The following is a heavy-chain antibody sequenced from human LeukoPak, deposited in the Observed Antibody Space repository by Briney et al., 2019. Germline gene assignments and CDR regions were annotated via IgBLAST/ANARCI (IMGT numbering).Heavy chain of an antibody. J-gene: IGHJ3*02. CDR3: ASSLHQWLVHFPHAFDI. CDR2: IKQDGSEK. CDR1: GFTFSSYR. V-gene: IGHV3-7*01. Sequence: GGSLRLSCAASGFTFSSYRMSWVRQAPGKGLEWVANIKQDGSEKYYVDSVKGRFTISRDNAKNSLYLQMNSLRAEDTAVYYCASSLHQWLVHFPHAFDIWGQGTMVTVSS. D-gene: IGHD6-19*01.